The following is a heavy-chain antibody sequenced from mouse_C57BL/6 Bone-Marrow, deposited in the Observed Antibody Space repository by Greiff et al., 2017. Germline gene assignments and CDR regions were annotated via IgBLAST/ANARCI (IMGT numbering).Heavy chain of an antibody. Sequence: EVKVVESGGGLVKPGGSLKLSCAASGFTFSSYAMSWVRQTPEKRLEWVATISDGGSYTYYPDNVKGRFTISRDNATNNLYLQMSHLKSEDTAMYNCARTGVFAYWGQGTLVTVSA. J-gene: IGHJ3*01. CDR2: ISDGGSYT. CDR1: GFTFSSYA. V-gene: IGHV5-4*03. CDR3: ARTGVFAY.